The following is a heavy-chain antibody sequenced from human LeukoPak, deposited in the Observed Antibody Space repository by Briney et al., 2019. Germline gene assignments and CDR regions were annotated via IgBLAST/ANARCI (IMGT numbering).Heavy chain of an antibody. CDR2: IYYSGNT. V-gene: IGHV4-59*08. Sequence: KPSETLSLTCTVSGGPISSSYWSWIRQPPGKGLEWIGFIYYSGNTNYNPSLKGRVIISVDTSKNQFSLKLSSVTAADTAVYYCARAGAWQIDPWGQGTLVTVSS. J-gene: IGHJ5*02. CDR1: GGPISSSY. CDR3: ARAGAWQIDP. D-gene: IGHD3-10*01.